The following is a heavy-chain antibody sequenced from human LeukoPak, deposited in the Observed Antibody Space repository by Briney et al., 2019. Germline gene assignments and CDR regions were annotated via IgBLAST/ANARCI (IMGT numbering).Heavy chain of an antibody. D-gene: IGHD1-26*01. Sequence: ASVKVSCKASGYTFTSYAMNWVGQAPGQGLEWMGCINTNTGNPTYAQGFTGRFVFSLDTSVSTAYLQISSLKAEDTAVYYCARAPASGSYDIWGQGTLVTVSS. J-gene: IGHJ4*02. V-gene: IGHV7-4-1*02. CDR3: ARAPASGSYDI. CDR1: GYTFTSYA. CDR2: INTNTGNP.